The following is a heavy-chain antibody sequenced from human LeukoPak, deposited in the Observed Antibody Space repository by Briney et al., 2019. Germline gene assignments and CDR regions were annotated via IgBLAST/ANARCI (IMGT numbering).Heavy chain of an antibody. V-gene: IGHV4-39*07. CDR2: IYYSGGT. D-gene: IGHD1-1*01. CDR3: ARDRLQLQS. J-gene: IGHJ5*02. Sequence: TSETLSLTCTVSGGSISSSSYYWAWIRQPPGKGLEWIGSIYYSGGTYYNPPLKSRVTISVDTSKNQFSLKLSSVTAADTAVYYCARDRLQLQSWGQGTLVTVSS. CDR1: GGSISSSSYY.